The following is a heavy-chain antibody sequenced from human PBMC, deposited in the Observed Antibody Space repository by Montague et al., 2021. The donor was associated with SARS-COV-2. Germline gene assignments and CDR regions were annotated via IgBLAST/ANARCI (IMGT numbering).Heavy chain of an antibody. D-gene: IGHD1-26*01. CDR3: AKARGETYYYFDY. CDR2: ISGRGDTT. V-gene: IGHV3-23*01. Sequence: SLRLSCAASGFTYSDYAMTWVRQTPGKGLEWVSTISGRGDTTYYADSVKGRFTISRANSKDTLYLEMNSLRADDAAVYYCAKARGETYYYFDYWGQGTLVTVSS. CDR1: GFTYSDYA. J-gene: IGHJ4*02.